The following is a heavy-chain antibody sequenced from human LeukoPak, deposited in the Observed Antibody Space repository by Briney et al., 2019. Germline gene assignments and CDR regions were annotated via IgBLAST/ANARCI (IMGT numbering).Heavy chain of an antibody. CDR3: ALTYYYVSSGYYMDV. D-gene: IGHD3-22*01. Sequence: GASVKVSCKASGYTFTSYYMHWVRQAPGQGLEWMGIINPSGGSTSYAQKFQGRVTMTRDMSTSTVYMELSSLRSEDTAVYYCALTYYYVSSGYYMDVWGKGTTVTVSS. CDR1: GYTFTSYY. V-gene: IGHV1-46*01. J-gene: IGHJ6*03. CDR2: INPSGGST.